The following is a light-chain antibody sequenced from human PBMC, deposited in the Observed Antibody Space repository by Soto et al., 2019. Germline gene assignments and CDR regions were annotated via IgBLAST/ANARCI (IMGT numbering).Light chain of an antibody. Sequence: EIVMTQSPATLSVSPGEGATLSCRSSESIRKDLAWYQQKPGQPPRLLIYAASSRATGIPARFSGSGSETEFTLPISSLQSEDFGVFYCHQYAKGLSFGGGTRVEIK. J-gene: IGKJ4*01. CDR3: HQYAKGLS. CDR1: ESIRKD. CDR2: AAS. V-gene: IGKV3-15*01.